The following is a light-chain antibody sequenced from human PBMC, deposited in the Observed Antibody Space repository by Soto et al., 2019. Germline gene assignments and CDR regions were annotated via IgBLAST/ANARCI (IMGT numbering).Light chain of an antibody. Sequence: AIRMTQSPSPLSASTGDRVTITCRASQGISSYLAWYQQKPGKAPKLLIYAASTLQSGVPSRFSGSGSGTDFTLTISFLQSEDFATYYCQQYYSYSTFGQGTKVEIK. V-gene: IGKV1-8*01. J-gene: IGKJ1*01. CDR3: QQYYSYST. CDR2: AAS. CDR1: QGISSY.